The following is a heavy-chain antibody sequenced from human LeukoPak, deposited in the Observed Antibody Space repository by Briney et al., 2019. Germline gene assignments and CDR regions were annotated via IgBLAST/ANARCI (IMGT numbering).Heavy chain of an antibody. J-gene: IGHJ4*02. CDR1: GFTFSSYW. CDR2: IKQDGSEK. V-gene: IGHV3-7*01. CDR3: ARDRWDVSSSWYDY. Sequence: GGSLRLSCAASGFTFSSYWMSWVRQAPGKGLEWVANIKQDGSEKYYVDSVKGRFTISRDNAKNSLYLQMNSLRAEDTAVYYCARDRWDVSSSWYDYWGQGTPVTVSS. D-gene: IGHD6-13*01.